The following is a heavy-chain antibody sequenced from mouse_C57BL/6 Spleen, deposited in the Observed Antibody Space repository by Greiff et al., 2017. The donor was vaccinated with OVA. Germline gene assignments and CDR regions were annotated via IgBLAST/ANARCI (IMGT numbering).Heavy chain of an antibody. CDR1: GFSLTSYA. D-gene: IGHD2-13*01. CDR3: AREGTGYGDDYAMDY. V-gene: IGHV2-9-1*01. CDR2: IWTGGGT. Sequence: VKLMESGPGLVAPSQSLSITCTVSGFSLTSYAISWVRQPPGKGLEWLGVIWTGGGTNYNSALKSRLSISKDNSKSQVFLKMNSLQTDDTARYYCAREGTGYGDDYAMDYWGQGTSDTVSS. J-gene: IGHJ4*01.